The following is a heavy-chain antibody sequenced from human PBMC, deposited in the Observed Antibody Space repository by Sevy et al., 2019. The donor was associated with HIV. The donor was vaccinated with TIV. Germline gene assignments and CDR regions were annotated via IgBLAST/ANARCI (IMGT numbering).Heavy chain of an antibody. Sequence: SETLSLTCSVSGGSISTYYWSWIRQPPGKGLEWIGYVFYSGSTNYNPSLKSRVTISVDTSKNQFSLKLTSVTTADTAVYYCARSWNGEWFLPRGHWFDPWGQGTLVTVSS. CDR1: GGSISTYY. CDR2: VFYSGST. CDR3: ARSWNGEWFLPRGHWFDP. J-gene: IGHJ5*02. D-gene: IGHD2-8*01. V-gene: IGHV4-59*01.